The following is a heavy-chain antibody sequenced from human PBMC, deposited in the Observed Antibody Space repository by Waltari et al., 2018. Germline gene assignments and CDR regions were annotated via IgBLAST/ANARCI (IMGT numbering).Heavy chain of an antibody. Sequence: GRLVVSGGGLLVPGVSLRLSCAASGFNWIRQAPGKGLEWVANINRDGSRESYVDSVKGRFTISRDNAKNSVFLQMNSLRVEDTAVYYCEGSWTWGQGTLITVSS. V-gene: IGHV3-7*01. D-gene: IGHD5-12*01. J-gene: IGHJ4*02. CDR1: GFN. CDR2: INRDGSRE. CDR3: EGSWT.